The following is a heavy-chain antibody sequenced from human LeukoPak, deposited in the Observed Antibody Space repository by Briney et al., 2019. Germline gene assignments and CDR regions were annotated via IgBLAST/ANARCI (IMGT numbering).Heavy chain of an antibody. CDR3: ARVGVYAFDI. Sequence: SETLSLTCAVYGGSFSGYYWSWIRQPPGKGLEWIGEINHSGSTNYNPSLKSRVTISVDTSKNQFSLKLGSVTAADTAVYYCARVGVYAFDIWGQGTMVTVSS. CDR1: GGSFSGYY. D-gene: IGHD3-16*01. V-gene: IGHV4-34*01. CDR2: INHSGST. J-gene: IGHJ3*02.